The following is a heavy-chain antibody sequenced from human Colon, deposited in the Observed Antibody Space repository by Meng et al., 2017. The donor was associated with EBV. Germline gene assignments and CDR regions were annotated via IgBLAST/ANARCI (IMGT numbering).Heavy chain of an antibody. Sequence: VQLLQSGAELKKPGASVRVSCKASGYTFNTYYMHWVRQAPGQGLEWMGVINPSGGSSIYAQRFQGRVTMTSDTSTTTVYMDLSSLRSEDTAVYYCARVSKGGSYRFDPWGQGTLVTVSS. D-gene: IGHD1-26*01. CDR1: GYTFNTYY. CDR2: INPSGGSS. CDR3: ARVSKGGSYRFDP. J-gene: IGHJ5*02. V-gene: IGHV1-46*02.